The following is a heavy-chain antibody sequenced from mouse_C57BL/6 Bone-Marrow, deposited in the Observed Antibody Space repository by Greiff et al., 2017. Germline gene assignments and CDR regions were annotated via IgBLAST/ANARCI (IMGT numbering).Heavy chain of an antibody. Sequence: VQLQQSGPELVKPGVSVKISCKASGYSFTDYNMNWVKQSNGKSLEWIGVISTYYGTASYNQKFKGKATLTVDQSSSTAYMQLSSLTSEDSAVYYCARSTARGAIDYWGQGTSVTVSS. CDR3: ARSTARGAIDY. V-gene: IGHV1-39*01. CDR1: GYSFTDYN. D-gene: IGHD1-2*01. CDR2: ISTYYGTA. J-gene: IGHJ4*01.